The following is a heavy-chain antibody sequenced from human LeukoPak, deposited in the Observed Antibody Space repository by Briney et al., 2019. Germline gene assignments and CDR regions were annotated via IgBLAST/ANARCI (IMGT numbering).Heavy chain of an antibody. D-gene: IGHD6-19*01. J-gene: IGHJ6*03. Sequence: PGGSLRLSCAASEFSVGSNYMTWVRQAPGKGLKWVSLIYSGGSTYYADSVTGRFTISRDNARKSLYLEMNNLRAEDTAVYYCARGRIAVAGTYIPSNWGPQLYYMDVWGKGTTVTVSS. V-gene: IGHV3-66*01. CDR3: ARGRIAVAGTYIPSNWGPQLYYMDV. CDR2: IYSGGST. CDR1: EFSVGSNY.